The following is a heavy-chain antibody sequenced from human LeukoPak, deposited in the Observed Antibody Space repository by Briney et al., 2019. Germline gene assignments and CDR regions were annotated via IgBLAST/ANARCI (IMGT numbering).Heavy chain of an antibody. J-gene: IGHJ4*02. D-gene: IGHD3-3*01. V-gene: IGHV1-18*01. CDR1: GYTFTSYG. CDR2: ISAYNGNT. CDR3: ARDESPYYDFWSGCCHFDY. Sequence: ASVKVSCKASGYTFTSYGISWVQQAPGQGLEWMGWISAYNGNTNYAQKLQGRVTMTTDTSTSTAYMELRSLRSDDTAVYYCARDESPYYDFWSGCCHFDYWGQGTLVTVSS.